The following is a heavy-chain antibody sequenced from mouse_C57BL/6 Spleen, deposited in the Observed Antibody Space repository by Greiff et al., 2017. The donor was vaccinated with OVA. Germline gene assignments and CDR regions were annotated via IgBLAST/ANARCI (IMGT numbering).Heavy chain of an antibody. D-gene: IGHD4-1*01. CDR2: IHPNSGST. CDR3: AREGTYWDIDY. J-gene: IGHJ2*01. Sequence: QVQLQQSGAELVKPGASVKLSCKASGYTFTSYWMHWVKQRPGQGLEWIGMIHPNSGSTNYNEKFKSKATLTVDKSSSTAYMQLSSLTSEDSAVYYCAREGTYWDIDYWGQGTTLTVSS. V-gene: IGHV1-64*01. CDR1: GYTFTSYW.